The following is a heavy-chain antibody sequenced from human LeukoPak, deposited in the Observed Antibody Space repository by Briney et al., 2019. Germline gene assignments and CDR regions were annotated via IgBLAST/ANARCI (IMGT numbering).Heavy chain of an antibody. V-gene: IGHV1-2*02. J-gene: IGHJ5*02. D-gene: IGHD2-15*01. CDR2: INPNSGGT. CDR3: ARDHVTEIYWSGGSCPDP. Sequence: ASVKVSCNSSGGTFTSYAISWVRQAPRQGLEWKGVINPNSGGTNYAQQFQGRVTMTRDTSISTAYMELSRLRSDDTAVYYYARDHVTEIYWSGGSCPDPWGQGTMVTVSS. CDR1: GGTFTSYA.